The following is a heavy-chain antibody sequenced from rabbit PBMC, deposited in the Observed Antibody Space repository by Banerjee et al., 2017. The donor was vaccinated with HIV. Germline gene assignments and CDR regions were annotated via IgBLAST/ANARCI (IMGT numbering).Heavy chain of an antibody. CDR2: ISTSAGST. J-gene: IGHJ4*01. D-gene: IGHD6-1*01. Sequence: QQLVESGGDLVKPGASLTLTCTASGFSFSSGHYMCWVRQAPGKGLEWIACISTSAGSTYYASWAKGRLTISKTSSTTVTLQMTSLTAADTATYFCARGVYYAGYGYDLWGQGTLVTVS. CDR3: ARGVYYAGYGYDL. CDR1: GFSFSSGHY. V-gene: IGHV1S40*01.